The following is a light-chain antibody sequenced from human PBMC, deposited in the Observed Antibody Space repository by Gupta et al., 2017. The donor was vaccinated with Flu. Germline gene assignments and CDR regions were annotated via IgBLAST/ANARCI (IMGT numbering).Light chain of an antibody. V-gene: IGLV1-44*01. CDR3: AVWDDSRTGVI. CDR1: SSNIGINI. Sequence: QSVLTQSPSASGPPGQRVTISCSGSSSNIGINIVNWYQQLPGTAPKLLIYISTQRHSGVRDRFSGSKSGTSASLAISGLQSEDEAKYYCAVWDDSRTGVIFGGGTKLTVL. CDR2: IST. J-gene: IGLJ2*01.